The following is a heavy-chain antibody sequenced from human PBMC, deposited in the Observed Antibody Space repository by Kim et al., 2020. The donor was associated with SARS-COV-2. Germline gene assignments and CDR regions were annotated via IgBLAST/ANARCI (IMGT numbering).Heavy chain of an antibody. V-gene: IGHV3-33*01. J-gene: IGHJ3*02. CDR3: ARDFRSWYAGAFDI. D-gene: IGHD6-13*01. Sequence: AGSVSVQFTYSRDNPKNTLYLQMNSMGAKDTAVYYCARDFRSWYAGAFDIWGQGTMVTVSS.